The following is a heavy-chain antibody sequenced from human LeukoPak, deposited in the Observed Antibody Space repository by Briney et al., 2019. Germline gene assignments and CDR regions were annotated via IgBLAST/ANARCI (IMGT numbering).Heavy chain of an antibody. V-gene: IGHV4-4*02. J-gene: IGHJ3*02. D-gene: IGHD5-12*01. CDR3: ARLRLPGDADRDAFDI. CDR1: GGSISSSNW. Sequence: SETLSLTCAVSGGSISSSNWWSWVRRPPGKGLEWIGEIYHSGSTNYNPSLKSRVTISVDKSKNQFSLKLSSVPAADTAVYYCARLRLPGDADRDAFDIWGQGTMVTVSS. CDR2: IYHSGST.